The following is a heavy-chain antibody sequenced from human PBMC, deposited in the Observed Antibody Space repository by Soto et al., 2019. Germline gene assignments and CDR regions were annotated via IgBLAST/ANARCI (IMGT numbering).Heavy chain of an antibody. V-gene: IGHV3-23*01. Sequence: GGSLRLSCAASGFTFSSYAMSWVRQAPGKGLEWVSAISGSGGSTYYADSVKGRFTISRDNSKNTLYLQMNGLRAEDTAVYYCAKSDASRYYYYYYMDVWGKGTTVTVSS. CDR1: GFTFSSYA. J-gene: IGHJ6*03. CDR2: ISGSGGST. CDR3: AKSDASRYYYYYYMDV.